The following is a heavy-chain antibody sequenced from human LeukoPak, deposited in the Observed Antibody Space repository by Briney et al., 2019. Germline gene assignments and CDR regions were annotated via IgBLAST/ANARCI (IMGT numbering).Heavy chain of an antibody. V-gene: IGHV3-74*01. CDR3: ARRGLVPASDI. J-gene: IGHJ3*02. CDR1: GFTFSSYW. CDR2: INGDGSST. Sequence: GSLRLSCAASGFTFSSYWMHWVRQAPGKGLVWVSRINGDGSSTTYADAVKGRFTISRDNAKNTLYLQMSSLRAEDTAVYYCARRGLVPASDIWGQGTMVTVAS. D-gene: IGHD2-2*01.